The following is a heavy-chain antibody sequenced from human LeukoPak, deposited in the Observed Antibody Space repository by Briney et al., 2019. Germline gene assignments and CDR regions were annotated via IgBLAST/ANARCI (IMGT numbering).Heavy chain of an antibody. J-gene: IGHJ3*02. D-gene: IGHD3-10*01. CDR1: GYSFSYYY. CDR3: ARARGVQAFDI. Sequence: GASVKVSCKGSGYSFSYYYIHWVRQAPGQGLEWMGWINPNSGASNYAQNFQGRVTLTTDTSITTAYMELSGLRSDDTGMFYCARARGVQAFDIWGQGTMVTVSS. V-gene: IGHV1-2*02. CDR2: INPNSGAS.